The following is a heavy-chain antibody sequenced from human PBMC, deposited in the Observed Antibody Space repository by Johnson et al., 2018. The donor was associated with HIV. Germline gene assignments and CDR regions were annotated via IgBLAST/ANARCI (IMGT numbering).Heavy chain of an antibody. CDR1: GFTFRNYD. J-gene: IGHJ3*02. V-gene: IGHV3-13*01. CDR3: VRDRRGGAFDI. Sequence: ELLVESGGGLVQPGGSLRLSCAASGFTFRNYDMHWVRQATVKSLEWVSAIGSAGDTSYSGSVKGRFTISRESAKNSLYLQMNSLRAGDTAVYYCVRDRRGGAFDIWGQGTMGTVSS. CDR2: IGSAGDT. D-gene: IGHD3-16*01.